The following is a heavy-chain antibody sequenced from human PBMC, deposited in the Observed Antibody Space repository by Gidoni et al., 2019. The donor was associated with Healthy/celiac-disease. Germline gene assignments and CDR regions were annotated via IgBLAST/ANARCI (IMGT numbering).Heavy chain of an antibody. D-gene: IGHD2-8*01. CDR3: ARVPPRGLMVYAHLPGPNYYYYGMDV. J-gene: IGHJ6*02. V-gene: IGHV3-21*01. Sequence: EVQLVESGGGLVKPGGSLRLSCAASGFTFRSYSMNWVRQAPGKGLEWVSSISSSSSYIYYADSVKGRFTISRDNAKNSLYLQMNSLRAEDTAVYYCARVPPRGLMVYAHLPGPNYYYYGMDVWGQGTTVTVSS. CDR2: ISSSSSYI. CDR1: GFTFRSYS.